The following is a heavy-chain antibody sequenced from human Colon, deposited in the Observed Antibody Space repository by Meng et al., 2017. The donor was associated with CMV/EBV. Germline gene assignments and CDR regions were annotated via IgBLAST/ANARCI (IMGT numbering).Heavy chain of an antibody. V-gene: IGHV1-2*06. Sequence: SVNLSCKASGYTFTGYWMHWVRQAPGQGLEWMGRIKPSTGDTNYAQNFQGRVTVTRDTPISTVYMEVNSLTSDDTAVYYCTREGFDYWGQGALVTVSS. J-gene: IGHJ4*02. CDR3: TREGFDY. CDR2: IKPSTGDT. CDR1: GYTFTGYW.